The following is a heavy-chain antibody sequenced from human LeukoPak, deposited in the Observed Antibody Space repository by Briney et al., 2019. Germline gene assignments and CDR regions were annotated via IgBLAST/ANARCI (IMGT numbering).Heavy chain of an antibody. V-gene: IGHV1-69*13. D-gene: IGHD6-13*01. CDR2: IIPIFGTA. Sequence: SVKVSCKASGGTFSSYAISWVRQAPGQGLEWMGGIIPIFGTANYAQKFQGRVTITADESTSTAYMELSSLRSEDTAVYYCARHRSPIAAAGRGFDYWGQGTLVTVSS. J-gene: IGHJ4*02. CDR3: ARHRSPIAAAGRGFDY. CDR1: GGTFSSYA.